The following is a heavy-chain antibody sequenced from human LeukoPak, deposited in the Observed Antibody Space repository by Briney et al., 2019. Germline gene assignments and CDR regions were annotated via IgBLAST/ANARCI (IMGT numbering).Heavy chain of an antibody. CDR3: ARGPNFGDYVDFLDS. V-gene: IGHV3-7*01. CDR2: IKPGGSQK. D-gene: IGHD4-17*01. Sequence: GGSLRLSCAASGFTFSSHWMTWVRLAPGKGLEWVANIKPGGSQKYYVDSVKGRFTISRDDAKSTLFLQMNNLRAEDSALYYCARGPNFGDYVDFLDSWGQGTLVTVSS. CDR1: GFTFSSHW. J-gene: IGHJ4*02.